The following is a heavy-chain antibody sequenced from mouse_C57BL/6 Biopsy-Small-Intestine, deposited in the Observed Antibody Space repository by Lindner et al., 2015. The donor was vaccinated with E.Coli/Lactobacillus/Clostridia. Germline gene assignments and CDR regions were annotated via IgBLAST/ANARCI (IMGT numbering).Heavy chain of an antibody. Sequence: VQLQESGPELVKPGASVKISCKASGYSFSNSWMNWVKQRPGKGLEWIGRIYPGDGDSDYNGKFKAKATLTADKSSSIAYMQLSSLTSEDSAVYFCVRWTGYYDYFDYWGQGTTLTVSS. D-gene: IGHD2-3*01. V-gene: IGHV1-82*01. CDR1: GYSFSNSW. CDR3: VRWTGYYDYFDY. CDR2: IYPGDGDS. J-gene: IGHJ2*01.